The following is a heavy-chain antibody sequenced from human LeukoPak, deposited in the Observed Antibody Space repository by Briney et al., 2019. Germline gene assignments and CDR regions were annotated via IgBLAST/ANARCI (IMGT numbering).Heavy chain of an antibody. D-gene: IGHD6-19*01. J-gene: IGHJ4*02. CDR1: GFTFSSYA. CDR2: ISGSGGTT. V-gene: IGHV3-23*01. CDR3: AKSPIPGIAVTGRYFDY. Sequence: GGSLRLSCAASGFTFSSYAMSWVRQAPGKGLEWVSGISGSGGTTYYADSVKGPFTISRDNSKDTLYLQMNSLRAEDTAVYYCAKSPIPGIAVTGRYFDYWGQGTLVTVSS.